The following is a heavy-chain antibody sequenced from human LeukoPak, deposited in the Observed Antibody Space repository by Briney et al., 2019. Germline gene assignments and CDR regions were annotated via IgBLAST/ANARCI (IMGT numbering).Heavy chain of an antibody. J-gene: IGHJ4*02. Sequence: KASETLSLTCAVYGGSFSGYYWSWIRQPPGKGLEWIGEINHSGSTNYNPSLKSRVTISVDTSKNQFSLKLSSVTAADTAVYYCARLRYSYGYWGQGTLVTVSS. CDR3: ARLRYSYGY. D-gene: IGHD5-18*01. CDR2: INHSGST. CDR1: GGSFSGYY. V-gene: IGHV4-34*01.